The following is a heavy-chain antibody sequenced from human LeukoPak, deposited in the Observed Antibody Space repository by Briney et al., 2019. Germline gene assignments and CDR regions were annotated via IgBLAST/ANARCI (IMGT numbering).Heavy chain of an antibody. D-gene: IGHD6-13*01. Sequence: GGSLRLSCAASGFTFSSYSMNWVRQAPGKGLEWVSSISSSSSYIYYEDSVKGRFTISRDNAKNSLYLQMNSLRAEDTAVYYCARDWGRGYSSSEFAEFDYWGQGTLVTVSS. CDR2: ISSSSSYI. CDR3: ARDWGRGYSSSEFAEFDY. V-gene: IGHV3-21*01. J-gene: IGHJ4*02. CDR1: GFTFSSYS.